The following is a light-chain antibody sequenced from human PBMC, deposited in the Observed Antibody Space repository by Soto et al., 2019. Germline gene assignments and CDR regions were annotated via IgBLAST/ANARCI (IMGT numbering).Light chain of an antibody. J-gene: IGKJ1*01. CDR3: QQYSNWPPT. CDR2: GAS. CDR1: QSVSSS. V-gene: IGKV3-15*01. Sequence: EIVMTQSPATLSVYTGERATLSCRASQSVSSSLAWYQQKPGQSPRLLVYGASTRAPGIPARFSGSGSGTEFTLSISSLQSEDFVVYYCQQYSNWPPTFGQGTKVDIK.